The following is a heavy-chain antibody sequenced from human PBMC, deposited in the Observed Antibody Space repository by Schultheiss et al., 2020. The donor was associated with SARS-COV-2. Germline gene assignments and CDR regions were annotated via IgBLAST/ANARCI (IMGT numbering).Heavy chain of an antibody. J-gene: IGHJ6*02. V-gene: IGHV4-59*01. CDR3: AREVYQPGGAWYYYYGMDV. CDR2: IYYTGST. Sequence: SETLSLTCTVSGGSISSYYWSWIRQPPGKGLEWIGYIYYTGSTYYNPSLKSRVTISVDTSENQFSLKLSSVTAADTAVYYCAREVYQPGGAWYYYYGMDVWGQGTRSPSP. D-gene: IGHD2-2*01. CDR1: GGSISSYY.